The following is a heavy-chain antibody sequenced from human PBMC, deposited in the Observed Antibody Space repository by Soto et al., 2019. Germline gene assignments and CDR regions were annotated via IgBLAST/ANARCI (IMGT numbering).Heavy chain of an antibody. CDR1: GFTVSSNY. CDR2: IYNGGST. V-gene: IGHV3-66*01. Sequence: EMQLVESGGGLVQPGGSLRLSCAASGFTVSSNYMSWVRQAPGKGLEWVSVIYNGGSTYYADSVKGRFTISRDNSKNTLYLQMNSLRAEDTAVCYCARDRIPTGMDVWGQGTTVTVSS. J-gene: IGHJ6*02. CDR3: ARDRIPTGMDV.